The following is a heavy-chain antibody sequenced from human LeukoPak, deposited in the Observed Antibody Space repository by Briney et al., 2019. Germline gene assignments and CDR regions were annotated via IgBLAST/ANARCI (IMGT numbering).Heavy chain of an antibody. J-gene: IGHJ4*02. V-gene: IGHV3-23*01. CDR3: AKDRSNWNDGGAYFDY. CDR2: ISDSGGNT. Sequence: GGSLRLSCAASGFTFSSYTMSWVRQAPGKGLEWVSTISDSGGNTYYPDSVKGRFTISRDNSKNTLFLQMDSLRAEDTAVYYCAKDRSNWNDGGAYFDYWGQGTLVTVSS. D-gene: IGHD1-20*01. CDR1: GFTFSSYT.